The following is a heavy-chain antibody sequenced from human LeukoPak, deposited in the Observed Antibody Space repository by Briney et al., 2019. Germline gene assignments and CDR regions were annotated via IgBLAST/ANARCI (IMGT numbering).Heavy chain of an antibody. CDR2: IIPLFGIA. J-gene: IGHJ6*01. V-gene: IGHV1-69*10. D-gene: IGHD2-8*01. CDR3: ARGWSFLEMVDAPGDYYYGMDV. Sequence: SVNVSCKASLGTFISYAISWVGQPPGQGGEWMGRIIPLFGIANLPQKFQGRVTITADKSTSTDYRELSSMRSEDTAVYYCARGWSFLEMVDAPGDYYYGMDVWGEGGTVTVSS. CDR1: LGTFISYA.